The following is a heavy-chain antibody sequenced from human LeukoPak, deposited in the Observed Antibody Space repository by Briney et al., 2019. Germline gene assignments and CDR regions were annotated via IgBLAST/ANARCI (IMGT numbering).Heavy chain of an antibody. CDR3: ARNAAYNLDY. J-gene: IGHJ4*02. D-gene: IGHD1-14*01. CDR2: IHYSGST. V-gene: IGHV4-61*01. Sequence: SEALSLTCTVSGDSISSSSYYWSWIRQPPGKGLEWIGYIHYSGSTNNNPSLKSRVTISVDTSKNQFSLKLSSVTAADTAVYYCARNAAYNLDYWGQGTPVTVSS. CDR1: GDSISSSSYY.